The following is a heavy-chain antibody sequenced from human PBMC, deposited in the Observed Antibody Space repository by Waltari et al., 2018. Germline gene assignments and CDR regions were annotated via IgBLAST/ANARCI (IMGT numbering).Heavy chain of an antibody. Sequence: QVQLVQSGSELKKPGASVKVSCKASGYTFTSYAMNWVRQAPGQGLEWMGWINTNTGNPTYAQGFTGRFVFSLDTSVSTAYLQISSLKAEDTAVYYCARVPVKMYSSGWYERYYFDYWGQGTLVTVSS. CDR1: GYTFTSYA. J-gene: IGHJ4*02. V-gene: IGHV7-4-1*02. D-gene: IGHD6-19*01. CDR3: ARVPVKMYSSGWYERYYFDY. CDR2: INTNTGNP.